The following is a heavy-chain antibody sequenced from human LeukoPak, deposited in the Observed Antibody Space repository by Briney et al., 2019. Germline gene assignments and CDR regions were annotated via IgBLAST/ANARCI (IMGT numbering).Heavy chain of an antibody. D-gene: IGHD2-21*02. Sequence: PSETLSLTCAVYGGSFSGYYWSWIRQPPGKGLEWIGEISHSGSTNYNPSLKSRVTISVDTSKNQFSLKLSSVTAADTAVYYCARTCGGDCYSYNTESPNDAFDIWGQGTMVTVSS. V-gene: IGHV4-34*01. J-gene: IGHJ3*02. CDR2: ISHSGST. CDR3: ARTCGGDCYSYNTESPNDAFDI. CDR1: GGSFSGYY.